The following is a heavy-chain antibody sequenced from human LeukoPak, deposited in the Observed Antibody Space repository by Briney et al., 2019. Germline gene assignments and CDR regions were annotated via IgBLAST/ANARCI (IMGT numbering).Heavy chain of an antibody. V-gene: IGHV1-2*06. D-gene: IGHD3-22*01. Sequence: ASVKVSCKASGYTFAGYYKHWVRQAPGQGLEWLGRINPNSGGTNYAQKFQGRDTMTRDTSINTAYMDLSRLRSDDTAVYYCARGRNSVYYFNVVAPSYFDYWGQGTLVTVSS. CDR1: GYTFAGYY. CDR3: ARGRNSVYYFNVVAPSYFDY. J-gene: IGHJ4*02. CDR2: INPNSGGT.